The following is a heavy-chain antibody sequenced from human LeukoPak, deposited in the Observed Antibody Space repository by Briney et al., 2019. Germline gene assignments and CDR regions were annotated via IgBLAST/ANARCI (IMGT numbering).Heavy chain of an antibody. CDR1: GYSFPTYW. CDR2: IYPGDSET. CDR3: ARKSRADY. V-gene: IGHV5-51*01. J-gene: IGHJ4*02. Sequence: GESLKISCKGSGYSFPTYWIGWVRQLPGKGLEWMGIIYPGDSETRYSPSFQGQVTISADKSISTAYLQWSRLKASVTAMYYCARKSRADYWGQGTLVTVSS.